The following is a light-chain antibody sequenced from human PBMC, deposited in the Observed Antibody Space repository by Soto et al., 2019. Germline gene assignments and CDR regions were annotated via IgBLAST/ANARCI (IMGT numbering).Light chain of an antibody. CDR3: GTWDSSLTAVV. J-gene: IGLJ2*01. Sequence: QSALTQPPSVSAAPGQKVTISCSGSSSNIGNNYVWWYQQLPGTAPKLLIYDNNKRPSGIPDRFSGSKSDTSATLGITGLQTGDEADYYCGTWDSSLTAVVFGGGTKLTVL. CDR2: DNN. CDR1: SSNIGNNY. V-gene: IGLV1-51*01.